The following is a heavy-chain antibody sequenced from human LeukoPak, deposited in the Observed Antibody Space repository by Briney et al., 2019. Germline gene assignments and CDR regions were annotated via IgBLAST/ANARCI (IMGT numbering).Heavy chain of an antibody. V-gene: IGHV3-7*01. CDR1: GFTFSSYW. CDR3: ARDITEMATTNGGYFDY. D-gene: IGHD5-24*01. J-gene: IGHJ4*02. Sequence: GGSLRLSCAASGFTFSSYWMSWVRQAPGKGLEWVANIKQDESEKYYVDSVKGRFTISRDNAKNSLYLQMNSLRAEDTAVYYCARDITEMATTNGGYFDYWGQGTLVTVSS. CDR2: IKQDESEK.